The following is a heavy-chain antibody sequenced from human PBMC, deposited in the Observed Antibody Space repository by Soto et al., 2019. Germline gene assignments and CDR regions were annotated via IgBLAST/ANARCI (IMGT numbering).Heavy chain of an antibody. Sequence: SETLSLTCAVFGGSFSGYYWSWIPQPPGKGLEWIWEINHNGSTNYNPPLKSRVTISVDTSKNQYSLKLSAVTAADTAVYYCASGGYSGENAFDIWGQGTMVTVSS. D-gene: IGHD5-12*01. J-gene: IGHJ3*02. CDR1: GGSFSGYY. V-gene: IGHV4-34*01. CDR2: INHNGST. CDR3: ASGGYSGENAFDI.